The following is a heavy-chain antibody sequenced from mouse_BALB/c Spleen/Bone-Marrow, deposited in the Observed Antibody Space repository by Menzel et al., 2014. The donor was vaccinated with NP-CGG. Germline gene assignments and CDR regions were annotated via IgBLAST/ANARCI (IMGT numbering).Heavy chain of an antibody. J-gene: IGHJ3*01. CDR2: IRSKSNNYAT. V-gene: IGHV10-1*02. CDR3: VRRDSSGYWFAY. Sequence: EVQRVESGGGLVQPKGSLKLSCAASGFTFNTYAMNWVRQAPGKGLEWVARIRSKSNNYATYYADSVKDRFTISRDDSQSMLYLQMNNLKTEDTAMYYCVRRDSSGYWFAYGGQGTLVTVSA. CDR1: GFTFNTYA. D-gene: IGHD3-2*01.